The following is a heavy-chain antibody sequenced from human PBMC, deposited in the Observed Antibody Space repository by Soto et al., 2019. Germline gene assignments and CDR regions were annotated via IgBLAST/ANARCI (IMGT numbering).Heavy chain of an antibody. D-gene: IGHD1-1*01. Sequence: PSETLSLTCTVSGGSISSYYWSWIRQPPGKGLEWIGYIYYSGSTNYNPSLKSRVTISVDTSKNQFSLKLSSVTAADTAVYYCARVQRPQNYYGMDVWGQGTTVTVSS. CDR1: GGSISSYY. J-gene: IGHJ6*02. V-gene: IGHV4-59*01. CDR2: IYYSGST. CDR3: ARVQRPQNYYGMDV.